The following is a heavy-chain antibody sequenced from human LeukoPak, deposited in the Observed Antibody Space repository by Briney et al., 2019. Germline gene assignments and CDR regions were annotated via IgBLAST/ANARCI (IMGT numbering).Heavy chain of an antibody. Sequence: PADSVSLMRSLYGVSVAMTCIRYSWGWSRGPPGNGLEWVGTVSSSGSTFYTPSLTGRVSISLDTSTNQISLQLTSVTATDTATYFCARAPAHRAYAIDFWGQGSLATVSS. CDR1: GVSVAMTCIRYS. CDR2: VSSSGST. V-gene: IGHV4-39*01. CDR3: ARAPAHRAYAIDF. D-gene: IGHD3-16*01. J-gene: IGHJ4*02.